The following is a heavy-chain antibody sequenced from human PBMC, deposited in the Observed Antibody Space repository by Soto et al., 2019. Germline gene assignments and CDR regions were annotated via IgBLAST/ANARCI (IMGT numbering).Heavy chain of an antibody. V-gene: IGHV1-24*01. Sequence: QVQLVQSGAEVKKPGASVKVSCKVSGYTLTELSMHWVRQAPGKGHEWMGGFDPEDGETIYAQKFQGRVTMTEDTSTDTAYMELSSMRSEDTAVYYCATDLKYCTNGVCYTDGWFDPWGQGTLVTVSS. J-gene: IGHJ5*02. CDR3: ATDLKYCTNGVCYTDGWFDP. CDR2: FDPEDGET. D-gene: IGHD2-8*01. CDR1: GYTLTELS.